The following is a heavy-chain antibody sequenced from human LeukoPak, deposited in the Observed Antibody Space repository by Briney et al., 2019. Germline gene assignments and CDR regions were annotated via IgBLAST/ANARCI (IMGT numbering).Heavy chain of an antibody. V-gene: IGHV4-59*01. CDR1: GGSISSYY. D-gene: IGHD6-6*01. J-gene: IGHJ4*02. Sequence: PSETLSLTCTVSGGSISSYYWSWIRQPPGKGLEWIGYIYYSGSTNYNPSLKSRVTISVDTSKNQFSLKLSSVTAADTAVYYCARAGGARPRYFDYWGQGTLVTVSS. CDR2: IYYSGST. CDR3: ARAGGARPRYFDY.